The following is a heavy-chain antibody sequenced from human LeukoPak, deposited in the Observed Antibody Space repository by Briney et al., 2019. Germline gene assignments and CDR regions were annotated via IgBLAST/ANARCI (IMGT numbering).Heavy chain of an antibody. CDR3: ARANYYDSIGDAFDI. CDR2: INPNSGGT. J-gene: IGHJ3*02. V-gene: IGHV1-2*04. Sequence: ASAKVSCKASGYPFTGYFIHWVRQAPGLGLEWMGWINPNSGGTNYAQKFQGWVTMTRDTSINTAYMELSSLKSDDTAVYYCARANYYDSIGDAFDIWGQGTMVTVSS. D-gene: IGHD3-22*01. CDR1: GYPFTGYF.